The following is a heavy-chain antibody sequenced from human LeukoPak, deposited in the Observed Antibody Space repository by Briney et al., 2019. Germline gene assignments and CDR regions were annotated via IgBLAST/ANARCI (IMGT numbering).Heavy chain of an antibody. V-gene: IGHV3-23*01. D-gene: IGHD6-19*01. CDR1: GFTFSNYV. Sequence: GGSLRLSCTRSGFTFSNYVMSWVRHPPGKRLEWGLGIQEWGNEPHYAVSVKGRFPISRDNYKNTLFLQMYILRGEDRAVFYCVKVGGGGGWYWSPWGQGTLVTVSS. J-gene: IGHJ5*02. CDR3: VKVGGGGGWYWSP. CDR2: IQEWGNEP.